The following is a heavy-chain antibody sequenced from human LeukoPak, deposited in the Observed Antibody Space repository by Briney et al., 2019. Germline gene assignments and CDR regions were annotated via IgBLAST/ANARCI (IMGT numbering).Heavy chain of an antibody. CDR3: ARDGVYYYGSGSAY. Sequence: PGGSLRLSCAASGFTFDDYGMSWVRQAPGKGLEWVSGINWNGGSTGYADSVKGRFTISRDNAKNSLYLQMNSLRAEDTALYYCARDGVYYYGSGSAYWGQGTLVTVSS. D-gene: IGHD3-10*01. V-gene: IGHV3-20*04. J-gene: IGHJ4*02. CDR2: INWNGGST. CDR1: GFTFDDYG.